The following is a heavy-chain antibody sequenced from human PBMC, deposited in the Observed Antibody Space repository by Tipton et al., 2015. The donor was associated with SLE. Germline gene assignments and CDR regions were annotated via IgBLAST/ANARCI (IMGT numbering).Heavy chain of an antibody. J-gene: IGHJ5*02. CDR2: INHSGST. Sequence: TLSLTCAVYGGSFSGYYWSWIRQPPGKGLEWIGEINHSGSTNYNPSLKSRVTISVDTSKNQFSLKLTSVSAADTAVYYCARGTFWSGYYGWFDPWGQGTLVTVSS. V-gene: IGHV4-34*01. D-gene: IGHD3-3*01. CDR3: ARGTFWSGYYGWFDP. CDR1: GGSFSGYY.